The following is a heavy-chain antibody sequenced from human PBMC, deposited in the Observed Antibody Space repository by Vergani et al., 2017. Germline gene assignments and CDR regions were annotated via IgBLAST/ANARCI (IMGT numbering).Heavy chain of an antibody. CDR1: GFTFDDYA. J-gene: IGHJ3*02. Sequence: EVQLVESGGGVVQPGGSLRLSCAASGFTFDDYAMHWVRQAPGKGLEWVSLISGDGGSTYYADSVKGRFTISRDNSKNSLYLQMNSLRAEDTAVYYCARVVQWLVSAFDIWGQGTMVTVSS. CDR3: ARVVQWLVSAFDI. V-gene: IGHV3-43*02. D-gene: IGHD6-19*01. CDR2: ISGDGGST.